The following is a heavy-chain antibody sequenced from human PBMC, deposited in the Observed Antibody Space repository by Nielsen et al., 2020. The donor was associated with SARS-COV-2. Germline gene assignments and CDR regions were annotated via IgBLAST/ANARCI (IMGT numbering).Heavy chain of an antibody. CDR2: IKQDGSEK. J-gene: IGHJ3*02. V-gene: IGHV3-7*03. Sequence: GESLKISCAAPGFTFSSYWMSWVRQAPGKGLEWVANIKQDGSEKYYVDSVKGRFTISRDNAKNSLYLQMNSLRAEDTAVYYCARDRVAGMMDAFDIWGQGTMVTVSS. CDR1: GFTFSSYW. D-gene: IGHD6-19*01. CDR3: ARDRVAGMMDAFDI.